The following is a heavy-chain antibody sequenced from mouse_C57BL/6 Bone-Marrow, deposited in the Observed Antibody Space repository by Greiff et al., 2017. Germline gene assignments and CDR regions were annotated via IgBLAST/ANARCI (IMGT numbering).Heavy chain of an antibody. Sequence: VQLQQSGAELVRPGASVKLSCTASGFNIKDDYIHWVKQRPEQGLEWIGWIDPEIGETEYASKFQVKATIPSDTSSNTAYLQLSSLTSEDTAVYYCSSFDGNYFDFWGQGTPLTVAS. J-gene: IGHJ2*01. D-gene: IGHD2-3*01. CDR3: SSFDGNYFDF. CDR2: IDPEIGET. V-gene: IGHV14-4*01. CDR1: GFNIKDDY.